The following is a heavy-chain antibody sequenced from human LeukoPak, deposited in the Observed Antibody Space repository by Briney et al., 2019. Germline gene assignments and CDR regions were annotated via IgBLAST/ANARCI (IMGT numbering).Heavy chain of an antibody. D-gene: IGHD1-14*01. J-gene: IGHJ4*02. V-gene: IGHV4-39*01. CDR3: ASRYHGSSWNHPFDF. CDR2: IYYSGST. CDR1: GDSIRSSRCY. Sequence: SETLSPTCTVSGDSIRSSRCYWAWIRQPPGKGLEWIGSIYYSGSTYYNPSLKSRLTVSVDTSKNQFSLKLRSVTAPDTAVYYCASRYHGSSWNHPFDFWGQGTLVTVSS.